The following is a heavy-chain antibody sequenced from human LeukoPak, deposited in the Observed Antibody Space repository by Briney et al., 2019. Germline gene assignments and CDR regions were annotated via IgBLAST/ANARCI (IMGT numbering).Heavy chain of an antibody. CDR1: GFTFSDYY. J-gene: IGHJ4*02. D-gene: IGHD3-22*01. CDR2: TSSGRTT. V-gene: IGHV3-11*04. Sequence: GGSLRLSCAASGFTFSDYYMSWIRQAPGKGLEWVSYTSSGRTTYYADSVKGRFTISRDNSKNTLYLQMNSLRAEDTAVYYCAKGGYYYDSSGYYYEGGNYFDYWGQGTLVTVSS. CDR3: AKGGYYYDSSGYYYEGGNYFDY.